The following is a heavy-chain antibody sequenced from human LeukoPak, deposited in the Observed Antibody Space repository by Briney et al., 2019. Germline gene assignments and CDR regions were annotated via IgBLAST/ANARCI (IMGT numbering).Heavy chain of an antibody. CDR1: GFTFGDYA. D-gene: IGHD1-26*01. Sequence: GGSLRLSCTASGFTFGDYAMSWFRQAPGQGLEWVGFIRSKARGGTTEYAASVKGRFTISRDDSKTIAQLQMNSLRTEDTAVYHCSRVRGHYYMDVWGKGTTVTVSS. CDR2: IRSKARGGTT. J-gene: IGHJ6*03. CDR3: SRVRGHYYMDV. V-gene: IGHV3-49*03.